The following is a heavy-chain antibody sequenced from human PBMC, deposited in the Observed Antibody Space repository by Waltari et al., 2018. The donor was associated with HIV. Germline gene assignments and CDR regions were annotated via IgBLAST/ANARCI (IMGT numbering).Heavy chain of an antibody. CDR2: IYYSGST. D-gene: IGHD1-26*01. Sequence: QVQLQESGPGLVKPSETLSLTCTVSGGSISSYYWSWIRQPPGKGLEWIGYIYYSGSTNYNPSLKSRVTISVDTSKNQFSLKLSSVTAADTAVYYCARARYSGSYWAYYYGMDVWGQGTTVTVSS. V-gene: IGHV4-59*01. J-gene: IGHJ6*02. CDR1: GGSISSYY. CDR3: ARARYSGSYWAYYYGMDV.